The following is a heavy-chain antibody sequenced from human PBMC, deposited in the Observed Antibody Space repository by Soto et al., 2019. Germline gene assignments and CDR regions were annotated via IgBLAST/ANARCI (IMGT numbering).Heavy chain of an antibody. CDR1: GFTFSSHW. V-gene: IGHV3-74*01. CDR3: ARELSSVYDYDAFDI. J-gene: IGHJ3*02. D-gene: IGHD5-12*01. Sequence: PGGSLRLSCAASGFTFSSHWMHWVRQAPGKGLVWVSRINTDGSSTSYADSVKGRFTISRDNAKNTLYLQMNSLRAEDTAVYYCARELSSVYDYDAFDIWGQGTMVTVSS. CDR2: INTDGSST.